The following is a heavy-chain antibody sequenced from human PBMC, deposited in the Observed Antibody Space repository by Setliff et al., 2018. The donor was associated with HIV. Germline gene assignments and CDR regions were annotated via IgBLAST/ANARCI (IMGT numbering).Heavy chain of an antibody. J-gene: IGHJ5*02. CDR1: GASDISYIW. CDR3: ARVSRLHPFDP. CDR2: VYHTGTP. V-gene: IGHV4-4*02. D-gene: IGHD2-15*01. Sequence: SETLSLTCAVSGASDISYIWWSWVRQPPGKGLEWIGEVYHTGTPTYNPSLEGRITMSVDRSKNQFSLRLTSVTAADTAMYYCARVSRLHPFDPWGQGTLVTVSS.